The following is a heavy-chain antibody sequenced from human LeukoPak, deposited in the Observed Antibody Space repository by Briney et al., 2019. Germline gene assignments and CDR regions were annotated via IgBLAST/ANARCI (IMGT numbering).Heavy chain of an antibody. CDR1: GGSFSGYY. CDR2: INHSGST. Sequence: PSETLSLTCAVYGGSFSGYYWSWIRQPPGKGLEWIGEINHSGSTNYNPSLKSRVTISVDTSKNQFSLKLSSVTAADTAVYYCARGRYCSSTSCGFDPWGQGTLVTVSP. V-gene: IGHV4-34*01. J-gene: IGHJ5*02. CDR3: ARGRYCSSTSCGFDP. D-gene: IGHD2-2*01.